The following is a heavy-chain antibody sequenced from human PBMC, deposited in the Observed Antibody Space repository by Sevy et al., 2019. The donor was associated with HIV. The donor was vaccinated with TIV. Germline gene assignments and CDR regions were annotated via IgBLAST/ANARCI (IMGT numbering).Heavy chain of an antibody. Sequence: GGSLRLSCAASGFAFSNYYAMHWVRQAPGKGLEWVALISYDGSDKYYADSVKGRFTISRDNAKNSLYLQMYSLKAGETALYYGVRVLWDVLVVPAATPSPWLDSWGQGTLVTVSS. CDR2: ISYDGSDK. J-gene: IGHJ5*01. CDR1: GFAFSNYYA. V-gene: IGHV3-30-3*01. CDR3: VRVLWDVLVVPAATPSPWLDS. D-gene: IGHD1-26*01.